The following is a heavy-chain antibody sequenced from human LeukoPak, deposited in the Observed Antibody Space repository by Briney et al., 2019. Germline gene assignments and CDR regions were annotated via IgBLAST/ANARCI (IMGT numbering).Heavy chain of an antibody. D-gene: IGHD3-9*01. J-gene: IGHJ4*02. Sequence: GGSLRLSCAASGFTFSSYALSWVRQAPGKGLEWVSAISGSGGSTYYADSVKGRFAISRDNSKNTLYLQMNSLRAEDTAVYYCAKPAAPYDILTGYSHWGQGTLVTVSS. CDR1: GFTFSSYA. V-gene: IGHV3-23*01. CDR2: ISGSGGST. CDR3: AKPAAPYDILTGYSH.